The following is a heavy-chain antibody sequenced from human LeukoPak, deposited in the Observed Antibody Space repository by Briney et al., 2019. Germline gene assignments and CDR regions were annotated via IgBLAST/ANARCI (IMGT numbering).Heavy chain of an antibody. CDR3: AKARSGGYNWFDP. D-gene: IGHD3-3*01. Sequence: GRPLRLSCAASGFTFSSYGMHWVRQAPGKGLEWVAVISYDGSNKYYADSVKGRFTISRDNSKNTLYLQMNSLRAEDTAVYYCAKARSGGYNWFDPWGQGTLVTVSS. CDR2: ISYDGSNK. V-gene: IGHV3-30*18. CDR1: GFTFSSYG. J-gene: IGHJ5*02.